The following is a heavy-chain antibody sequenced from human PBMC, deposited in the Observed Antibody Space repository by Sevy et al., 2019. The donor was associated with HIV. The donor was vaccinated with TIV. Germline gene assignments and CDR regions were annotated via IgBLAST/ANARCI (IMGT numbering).Heavy chain of an antibody. Sequence: GGSLRLSCVGSGFTFREYSMNWVRQAPGKGLEWVSYISGSSTTIEHADSVKGRFSISRGNADNSVFLQMNRLRVEDTAVYYCARSLAAAENWFDPWGQGTLVTVSS. CDR1: GFTFREYS. CDR2: ISGSSTTI. V-gene: IGHV3-48*01. J-gene: IGHJ5*02. CDR3: ARSLAAAENWFDP. D-gene: IGHD6-13*01.